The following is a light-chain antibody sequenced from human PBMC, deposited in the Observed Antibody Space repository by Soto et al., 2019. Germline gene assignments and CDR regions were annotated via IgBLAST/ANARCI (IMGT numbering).Light chain of an antibody. J-gene: IGKJ3*01. CDR2: KAS. CDR3: QHYNSFPLT. Sequence: DIQMTQSPSTLSASVGDRVTITCRASQFMSVWLAWYQQKPGTAPKLLIYKASSLESGVPTRFSGSGSGTEFTLTISSLQPDDSATYYCQHYNSFPLTFGPGTKVDIK. CDR1: QFMSVW. V-gene: IGKV1-5*03.